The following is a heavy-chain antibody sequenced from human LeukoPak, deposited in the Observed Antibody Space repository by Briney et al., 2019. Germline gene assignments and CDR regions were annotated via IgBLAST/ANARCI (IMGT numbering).Heavy chain of an antibody. J-gene: IGHJ3*01. CDR2: LYYTGST. D-gene: IGHD6-19*01. CDR1: IGTNINHY. V-gene: IGHV4-59*08. Sequence: SQTVSLTCAVSIGTNINHYGSWIRHPSGKALDRRGYLYYTGSTKYNPYLKSRVNLSVDTSKNQVSLQLNSVTAADTAVYYCARHHTSAVTPLAVWGQGTMVTVSS. CDR3: ARHHTSAVTPLAV.